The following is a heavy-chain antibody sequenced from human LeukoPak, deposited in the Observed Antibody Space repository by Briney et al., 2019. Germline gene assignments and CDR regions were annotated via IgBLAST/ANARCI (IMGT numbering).Heavy chain of an antibody. J-gene: IGHJ4*02. D-gene: IGHD1-26*01. CDR2: IYYSGST. CDR1: GGSISSSSYY. Sequence: SETLSLTCTVSGGSISSSSYYWGWIRQPPGKGLEWIGSIYYSGSTYYNPSPKSRVTISVDTSKNQFSLKLSSVTAADTAVYYCARDPLSGSYPFDYWGQGTLVTVSS. CDR3: ARDPLSGSYPFDY. V-gene: IGHV4-39*07.